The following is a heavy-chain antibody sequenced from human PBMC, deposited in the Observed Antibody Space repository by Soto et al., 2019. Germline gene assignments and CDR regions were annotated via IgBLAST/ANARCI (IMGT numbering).Heavy chain of an antibody. CDR1: GGSISSYY. CDR2: IYYSGST. D-gene: IGHD3-10*01. Sequence: SETLSLTCTVSGGSISSYYWSWIRQPPGKGLEWIGYIYYSGSTNYNPSLKSRVTISVDTSKNQFSLKLSSVTAADTAVYYCARTNRDRVLLWFGEFTSYYYYYMDVWGKGTTVTVSS. V-gene: IGHV4-59*01. CDR3: ARTNRDRVLLWFGEFTSYYYYYMDV. J-gene: IGHJ6*03.